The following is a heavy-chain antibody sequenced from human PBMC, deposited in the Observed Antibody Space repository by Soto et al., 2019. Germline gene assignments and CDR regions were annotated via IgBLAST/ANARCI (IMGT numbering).Heavy chain of an antibody. J-gene: IGHJ3*02. CDR3: AREGYNWNYDAFDI. D-gene: IGHD1-7*01. CDR2: INHSGST. V-gene: IGHV4-34*01. Sequence: SETLSLTGAVYVGSFSGYYWSWIRQPPGKGLEWIGEINHSGSTNYNPSLKSRVTISVDTSKNQFSLKLSSVTAADTAVYYCAREGYNWNYDAFDIWGQGTMVTVSS. CDR1: VGSFSGYY.